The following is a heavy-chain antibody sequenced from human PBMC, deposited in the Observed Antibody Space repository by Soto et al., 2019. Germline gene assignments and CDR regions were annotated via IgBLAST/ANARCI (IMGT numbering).Heavy chain of an antibody. D-gene: IGHD2-2*01. CDR3: AKDSPAGYYDCMDV. CDR1: GFTFSSYA. V-gene: IGHV3-23*01. J-gene: IGHJ6*01. CDR2: ISGSGGRK. Sequence: EVPLLESGGGLVQPGGSLRLSCAASGFTFSSYAMSWVRQAPGKGLEWVSGISGSGGRKYYADSVKGRFTISRDNSKNALYVQMNSLRAEDTAVYFWAKDSPAGYYDCMDVWGQGTTVTVS.